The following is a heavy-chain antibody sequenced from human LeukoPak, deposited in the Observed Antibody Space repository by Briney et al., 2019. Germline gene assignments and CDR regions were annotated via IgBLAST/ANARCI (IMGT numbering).Heavy chain of an antibody. Sequence: GGSLRLSCAASGFTFSSYAMSWVRQAPGEGLEWVSAISGSGGSTYYADSMKGRFTSSRDNSKNTLYLQMNSLRAEDTAEYYCAKAAYCSSTSCEPCWFDPWGQGTLVTVSS. CDR3: AKAAYCSSTSCEPCWFDP. CDR1: GFTFSSYA. J-gene: IGHJ5*02. CDR2: ISGSGGST. D-gene: IGHD2-2*01. V-gene: IGHV3-23*01.